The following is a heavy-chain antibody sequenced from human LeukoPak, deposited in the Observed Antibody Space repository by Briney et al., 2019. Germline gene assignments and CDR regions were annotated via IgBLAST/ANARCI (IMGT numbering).Heavy chain of an antibody. V-gene: IGHV1-46*01. CDR2: INPSGGST. D-gene: IGHD1-26*01. J-gene: IGHJ4*02. Sequence: ASVKVSCTASGYTFTSYYMHWVRQAPGQGLEWMGIINPSGGSTSYAQKFQGRVTMTRDTSTSTVYMELSSLRSEDTAVYYCAVSDGGATTLFDYWGQGTLVTVSS. CDR1: GYTFTSYY. CDR3: AVSDGGATTLFDY.